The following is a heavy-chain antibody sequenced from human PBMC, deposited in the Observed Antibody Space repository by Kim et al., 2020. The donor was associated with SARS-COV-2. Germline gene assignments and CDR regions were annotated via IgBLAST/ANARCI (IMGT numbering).Heavy chain of an antibody. V-gene: IGHV1-46*03. D-gene: IGHD3-10*01. CDR2: INPSGGST. CDR1: GYTFTSSH. Sequence: ASVKVSCKASGYTFTSSHIQWVRQAPGQGLEWMGVINPSGGSTTYAQKLQGRVIMTRDTSTGTVYMELSSLRSEDTAMYYCASGTWGGGGWGYGSGQYNRFDPWGQGTLVTVSS. J-gene: IGHJ5*02. CDR3: ASGTWGGGGWGYGSGQYNRFDP.